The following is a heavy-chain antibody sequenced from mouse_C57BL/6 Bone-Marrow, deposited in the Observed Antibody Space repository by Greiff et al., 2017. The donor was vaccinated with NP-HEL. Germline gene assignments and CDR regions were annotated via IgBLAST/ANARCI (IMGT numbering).Heavy chain of an antibody. D-gene: IGHD2-2*01. CDR1: GFTFSDYY. V-gene: IGHV5-16*01. J-gene: IGHJ4*01. CDR3: ARDGYYHAMDY. Sequence: EVMLVESEGGLVQPGSSMKLSCTASGFTFSDYYMAWVRQVPEKGLEWVANINYDGSSTYYLDSLKSRFIISRDNAKNILYLQMSSLKSEDTATYYCARDGYYHAMDYWGQGTSVTVSS. CDR2: INYDGSST.